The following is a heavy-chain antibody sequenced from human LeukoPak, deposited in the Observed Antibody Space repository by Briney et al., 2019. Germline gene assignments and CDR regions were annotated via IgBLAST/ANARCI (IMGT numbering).Heavy chain of an antibody. J-gene: IGHJ6*02. CDR2: ISSNGGST. Sequence: GGSLRLSCSASGFTFSSYAMHWVRQAPGKGLEYVSAISSNGGSTYYADSVKGRFTISRDNAKNSLYLQMNSLRAEDTAVYYCAREGRFYYYYGMDVWGQGTTVTVSS. CDR1: GFTFSSYA. V-gene: IGHV3-64*04. D-gene: IGHD3-3*01. CDR3: AREGRFYYYYGMDV.